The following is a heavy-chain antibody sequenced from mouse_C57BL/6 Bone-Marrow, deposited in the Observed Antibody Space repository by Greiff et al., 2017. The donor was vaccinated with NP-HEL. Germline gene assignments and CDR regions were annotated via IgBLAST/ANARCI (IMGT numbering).Heavy chain of an antibody. CDR2: SYPGSGST. V-gene: IGHV1-55*01. Sequence: VQLQQPGAELVKPGASVKMSCKASGYTFTSYWITWVKQRPGQGLEWIGDSYPGSGSTNYKEKFKSKGTLTVYTSTSTAYMQLSSLTSEDSAVYYYARVRPYYSYYHSDWGQGTLVTVSA. J-gene: IGHJ3*01. CDR3: ARVRPYYSYYHSD. D-gene: IGHD2-12*01. CDR1: GYTFTSYW.